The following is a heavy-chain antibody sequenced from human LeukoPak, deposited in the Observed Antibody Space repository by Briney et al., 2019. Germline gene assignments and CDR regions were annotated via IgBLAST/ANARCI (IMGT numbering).Heavy chain of an antibody. CDR2: ISSSGSTI. CDR3: ARVSSPGAHFDC. J-gene: IGHJ4*02. D-gene: IGHD2-2*01. CDR1: GLTFSSYE. Sequence: PGGSLRLSCAASGLTFSSYEMNWVRQAPGKGLEWVSYISSSGSTIYYADSAKGRFIISRDNAKNSLYLQMNSLRVEDTAVYYCARVSSPGAHFDCWGQGTLVTVSS. V-gene: IGHV3-48*03.